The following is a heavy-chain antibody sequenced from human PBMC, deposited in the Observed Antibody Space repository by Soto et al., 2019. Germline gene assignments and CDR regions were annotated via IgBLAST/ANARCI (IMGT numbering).Heavy chain of an antibody. CDR1: GGSFSGYY. D-gene: IGHD2-2*01. V-gene: IGHV4-34*01. Sequence: PSETLSLTCAVYGGSFSGYYWSWIRQPPGKGLEWIGEINHSGSTNYNPSLKSRVTISVDTSKNQFSLKLSSVTAADTAVYYCAREVAYCSSTSCSQFDPWGQGTLVTAPQ. CDR3: AREVAYCSSTSCSQFDP. CDR2: INHSGST. J-gene: IGHJ5*02.